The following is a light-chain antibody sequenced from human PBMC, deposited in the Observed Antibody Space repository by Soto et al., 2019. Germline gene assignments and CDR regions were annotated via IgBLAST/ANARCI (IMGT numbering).Light chain of an antibody. Sequence: DIQMTQSPSTLSASVGDRVTITCRASQRISSWLAWYQQKPGKAPNLLIYDASTLESGVPSRFSGSGSGTQFTLIISSLQPDDFATYYCQQYNTFPWTFGQGTKVDIK. V-gene: IGKV1-5*01. J-gene: IGKJ1*01. CDR2: DAS. CDR1: QRISSW. CDR3: QQYNTFPWT.